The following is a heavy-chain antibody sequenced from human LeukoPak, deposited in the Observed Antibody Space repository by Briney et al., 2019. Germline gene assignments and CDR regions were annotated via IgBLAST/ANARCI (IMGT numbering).Heavy chain of an antibody. J-gene: IGHJ1*01. V-gene: IGHV4-59*12. Sequence: SETLSLTCTVSGGSISSYYWSWIRQPPGKGLEWIGYIYYTGSTNYNPSLKSRGTISVDTSKNQFSLKLSSVTAADTAVYYCARARSGQLAIQHWGQGTLVTVSS. CDR2: IYYTGST. D-gene: IGHD6-6*01. CDR1: GGSISSYY. CDR3: ARARSGQLAIQH.